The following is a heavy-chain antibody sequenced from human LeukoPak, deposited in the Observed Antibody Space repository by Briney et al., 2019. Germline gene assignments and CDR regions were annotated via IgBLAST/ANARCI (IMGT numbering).Heavy chain of an antibody. Sequence: QSGGSLRLSCAASGFTFTSYSMNWVRQAPGKGLEWVSTISGGGGSTYYADSVKGRFTISRDNSKNTLYLQVNSLRAEDTAVYYCAKDPGWFGEDKIWYFDLWGRGTLVTVSS. V-gene: IGHV3-23*01. J-gene: IGHJ2*01. CDR3: AKDPGWFGEDKIWYFDL. CDR2: ISGGGGST. CDR1: GFTFTSYS. D-gene: IGHD3-10*01.